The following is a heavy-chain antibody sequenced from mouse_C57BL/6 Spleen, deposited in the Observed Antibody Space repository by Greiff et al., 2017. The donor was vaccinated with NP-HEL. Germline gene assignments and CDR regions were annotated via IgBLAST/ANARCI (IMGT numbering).Heavy chain of an antibody. V-gene: IGHV1-15*01. CDR2: IDPETGGT. Sequence: QVQLQQSGAELVRPGASVTLSCKASGYTFTDYEMHWVKQTPVHGLEWIGAIDPETGGTAYNQKFKGKAILTADKSSSTAYMELRSLTSEDSAVYYCTRRTAQVAWFAYWGQGTLVTVSA. CDR1: GYTFTDYE. J-gene: IGHJ3*01. CDR3: TRRTAQVAWFAY. D-gene: IGHD3-2*02.